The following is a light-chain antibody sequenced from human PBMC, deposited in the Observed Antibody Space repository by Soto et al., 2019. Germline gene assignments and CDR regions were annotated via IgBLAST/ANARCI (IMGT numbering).Light chain of an antibody. CDR3: RQFNNYLMYT. Sequence: AIQLTQSPSSLSASVGDRVTITCRASQGISSALAWYQQKPGKAPKLLIYDASSLESGVPSTFSGSGSGTEFTLTISSLQPEDFVTYYCRQFNNYLMYTFGQGTKLEIK. J-gene: IGKJ2*01. CDR1: QGISSA. V-gene: IGKV1D-13*01. CDR2: DAS.